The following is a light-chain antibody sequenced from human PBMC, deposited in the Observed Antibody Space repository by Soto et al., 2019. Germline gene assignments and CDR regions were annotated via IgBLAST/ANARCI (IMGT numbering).Light chain of an antibody. Sequence: EIALTQSPGTLSLSPGERATLSCRTSQSVSSGDFAWYQHRPGQAPRLVIYGPSTRATGVPDRFSGSGSGTDFTLTISGLEPDDFAVYFCLQYGNSPYTFGQGTKLEMK. V-gene: IGKV3-20*01. CDR3: LQYGNSPYT. CDR1: QSVSSGD. CDR2: GPS. J-gene: IGKJ2*01.